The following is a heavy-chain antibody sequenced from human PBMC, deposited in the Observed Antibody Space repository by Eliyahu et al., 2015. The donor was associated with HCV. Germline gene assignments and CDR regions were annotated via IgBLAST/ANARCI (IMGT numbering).Heavy chain of an antibody. CDR1: GFXXXSYA. CDR3: ATLALNWGSSGYPFDY. Sequence: QVQLVESGGGVVQPGRSLRLXXXASGFXXXSYAMHWVRQAPGKGLEWVAVISYDGSNKYYADSVKGRFTISRDNSKNTLYLQMNSLRAEDTAVYYCATLALNWGSSGYPFDYWGQGTLVTVSS. V-gene: IGHV3-30-3*01. CDR2: ISYDGSNK. J-gene: IGHJ4*02. D-gene: IGHD7-27*01.